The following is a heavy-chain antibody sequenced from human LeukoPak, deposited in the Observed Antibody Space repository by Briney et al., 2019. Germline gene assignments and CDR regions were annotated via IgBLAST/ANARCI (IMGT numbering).Heavy chain of an antibody. D-gene: IGHD6-6*01. J-gene: IGHJ4*02. CDR1: GYTFTSYG. CDR3: ARLSGYSSSRVFDY. CDR2: INPNSGGT. Sequence: GASVKVSCKASGYTFTSYGISWVRQAPGQGLEWMGWINPNSGGTNYAQKFQGRVTMTRDTSISTAYMELSRLRSDDTAVYYCARLSGYSSSRVFDYWGQGTLVTVSS. V-gene: IGHV1-2*02.